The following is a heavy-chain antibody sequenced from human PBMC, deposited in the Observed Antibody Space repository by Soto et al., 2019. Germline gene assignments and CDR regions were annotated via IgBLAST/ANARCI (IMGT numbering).Heavy chain of an antibody. CDR3: ARDEQLVAYYYYYYMDV. D-gene: IGHD6-6*01. Sequence: GGSLRLSCAASGFTFSSYWMSWVRQAPGKGLEWVANIKQDGSEKYYVDSVKGRFTISRDNAKNSLYLQMNSLRAEDTAVYYCARDEQLVAYYYYYYMDVWGKGTTVTVSS. CDR2: IKQDGSEK. V-gene: IGHV3-7*01. CDR1: GFTFSSYW. J-gene: IGHJ6*03.